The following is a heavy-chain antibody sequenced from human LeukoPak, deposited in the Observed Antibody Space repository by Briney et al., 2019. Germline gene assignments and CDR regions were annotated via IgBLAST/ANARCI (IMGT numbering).Heavy chain of an antibody. CDR1: GFTVSSNY. D-gene: IGHD3-10*01. V-gene: IGHV3-66*01. Sequence: GGSLRLSCAASGFTVSSNYMSWVRQAPGKGLEWVSVIYSGGSTYYADSVKGRFTISRDNSKNTLYLQMNSLRAEDTAVYYCAREQGSGSYLNWFDPWGQGTLVTVSS. CDR3: AREQGSGSYLNWFDP. CDR2: IYSGGST. J-gene: IGHJ5*02.